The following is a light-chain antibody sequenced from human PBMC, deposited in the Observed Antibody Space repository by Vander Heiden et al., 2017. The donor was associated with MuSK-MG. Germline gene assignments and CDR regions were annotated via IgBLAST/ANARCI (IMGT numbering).Light chain of an antibody. CDR1: QSVSSSY. J-gene: IGKJ1*01. CDR3: QQDGSSPMT. V-gene: IGKV3-20*01. CDR2: GAS. Sequence: EIVLTQSPGTLSLSPGERATLHCRASQSVSSSYLAWYQQKPGQAPRLLIYGASSRATGIPDRFSGSGSGTDFTLTISRLEPEDFAVYYCQQDGSSPMTFGQGTKVEIK.